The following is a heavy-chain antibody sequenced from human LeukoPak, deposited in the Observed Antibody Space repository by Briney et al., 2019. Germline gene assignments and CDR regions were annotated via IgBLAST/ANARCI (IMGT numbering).Heavy chain of an antibody. CDR1: GFTFSSYA. CDR2: ISGSGGST. Sequence: GGSLRLSCAASGFTFSSYAMSWVRQAPGKGLEWVSVISGSGGSTYYADSVKGRFTISRDNSKNTLYLQMNSLRAEDTAVYYCARDQIYGDTGAFDIWGQGTMVTVSS. J-gene: IGHJ3*02. V-gene: IGHV3-23*01. CDR3: ARDQIYGDTGAFDI. D-gene: IGHD4-17*01.